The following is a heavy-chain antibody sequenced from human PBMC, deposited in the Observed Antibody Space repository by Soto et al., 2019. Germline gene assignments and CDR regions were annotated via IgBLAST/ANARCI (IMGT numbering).Heavy chain of an antibody. CDR3: AREALLRLYYYYGMDV. Sequence: QVQLVQSGAEVKKPGASVKVSCKASGYTFTSYGISWVRQAPGQGLEWMGGISAYNGNTNYAQKLQGRVTMTTDTSTSTAYMELRSLRSDDTAVYYCAREALLRLYYYYGMDVWGQGTTVTVSS. CDR1: GYTFTSYG. V-gene: IGHV1-18*01. D-gene: IGHD1-26*01. J-gene: IGHJ6*02. CDR2: ISAYNGNT.